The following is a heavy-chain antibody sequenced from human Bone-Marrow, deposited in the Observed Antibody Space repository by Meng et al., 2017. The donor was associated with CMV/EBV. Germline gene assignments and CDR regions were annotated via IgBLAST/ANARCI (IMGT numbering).Heavy chain of an antibody. J-gene: IGHJ5*02. CDR1: GSISSSSYY. CDR2: IYYSGST. V-gene: IGHV4-39*07. CDR3: ARDTYDFWSLNWFDP. D-gene: IGHD3-3*01. Sequence: GSISSSSYYWGWIRQPPGKGLEWIGSIYYSGSTYYNPSLKSRVTISVDTSKNQFSLKLSSVTAADTAVYYCARDTYDFWSLNWFDPWGQGTLVTVSS.